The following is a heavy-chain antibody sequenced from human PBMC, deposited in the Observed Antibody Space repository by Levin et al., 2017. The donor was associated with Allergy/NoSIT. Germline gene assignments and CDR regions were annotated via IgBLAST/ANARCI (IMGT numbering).Heavy chain of an antibody. CDR1: GFPFSSYA. Sequence: GGSLRLSCAASGFPFSSYAMTWVRQAPGKGLEWVSAISDDGDSSYYANSVKGRFTISRDNSKDTLFLQLSSLRPGDTALYFCAKARSLGATSFDFWGLGTLVTVSS. D-gene: IGHD1-26*01. CDR2: ISDDGDSS. CDR3: AKARSLGATSFDF. V-gene: IGHV3-23*01. J-gene: IGHJ4*02.